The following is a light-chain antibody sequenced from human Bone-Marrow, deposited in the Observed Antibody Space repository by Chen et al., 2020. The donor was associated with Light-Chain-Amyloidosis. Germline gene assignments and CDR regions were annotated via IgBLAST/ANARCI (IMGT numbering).Light chain of an antibody. V-gene: IGKV3-20*01. CDR2: GSS. Sequence: EIVLTQSPGTLSLSPGEGANLSCRASQTISSNYLTWYQQKFGQAPRLLIYGSSSRATGIPDRFTGSGSGTDFTLTINRLEPEDFARYYCQQYVTSPLTFGGGTKVEIK. CDR1: QTISSNY. CDR3: QQYVTSPLT. J-gene: IGKJ4*01.